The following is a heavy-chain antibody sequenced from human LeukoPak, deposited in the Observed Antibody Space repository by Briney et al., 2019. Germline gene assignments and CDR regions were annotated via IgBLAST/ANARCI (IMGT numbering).Heavy chain of an antibody. V-gene: IGHV1-2*02. CDR1: GYTFTGYY. CDR2: INPNSGGT. Sequence: ASVKVSCKASGYTFTGYYMHWVRQAPGQGLEWVGWINPNSGGTNYAQKFQGRVTMTRDTSISTAYMELSRLRSDDTAVYYCARYGSARYCSGGSCYYFQHWGQGTLVTVSS. J-gene: IGHJ1*01. D-gene: IGHD2-15*01. CDR3: ARYGSARYCSGGSCYYFQH.